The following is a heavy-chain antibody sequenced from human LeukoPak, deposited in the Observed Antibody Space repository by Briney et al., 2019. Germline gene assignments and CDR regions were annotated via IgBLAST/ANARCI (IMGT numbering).Heavy chain of an antibody. CDR3: ARVRGSYAIGY. D-gene: IGHD3-16*01. CDR1: GFTVSGNY. V-gene: IGHV3-53*01. Sequence: GGSLRLSCAASGFTVSGNYMSWVRQAPGKGLEWVSLIYSGGTTYYADSVKGRFTISRDNSKNTLYLQMSSLRAEDTAVYYCARVRGSYAIGYWGQGTLVTVSS. CDR2: IYSGGTT. J-gene: IGHJ4*02.